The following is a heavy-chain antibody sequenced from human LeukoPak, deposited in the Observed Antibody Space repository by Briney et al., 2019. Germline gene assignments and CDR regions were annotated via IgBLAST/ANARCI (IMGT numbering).Heavy chain of an antibody. D-gene: IGHD2-2*02. CDR1: GGSFSGYY. J-gene: IGHJ5*02. Sequence: SETLSLTCAVYGGSFSGYYWSWIRQPPGKGLEWIGEINHSGSTNYNPSFESRVTISVDTSENQFSLKLSSVTAADTAVYYWARSKRRVVVVPAAIQGRGNWFDPWGQGTLVTVSS. V-gene: IGHV4-34*01. CDR3: ARSKRRVVVVPAAIQGRGNWFDP. CDR2: INHSGST.